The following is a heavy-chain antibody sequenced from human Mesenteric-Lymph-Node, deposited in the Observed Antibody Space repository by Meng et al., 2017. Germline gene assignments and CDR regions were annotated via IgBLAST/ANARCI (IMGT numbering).Heavy chain of an antibody. CDR1: GGSFSGYY. CDR3: GRDQGRELINH. D-gene: IGHD1-7*01. Sequence: LQTGGAGLLKPSETRSRTSAVYGGSFSGYYWSWIRQPPGKGLEWIGEINHSGSTNYNPSLKSRVDISVDKSKNQFYLSLFSVTAADTAVYYCGRDQGRELINHWGQGTLVTVSS. J-gene: IGHJ4*02. V-gene: IGHV4-34*01. CDR2: INHSGST.